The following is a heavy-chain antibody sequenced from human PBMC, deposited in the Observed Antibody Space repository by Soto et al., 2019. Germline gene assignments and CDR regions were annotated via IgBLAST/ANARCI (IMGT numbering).Heavy chain of an antibody. CDR3: ARDYFDSSDYTTNWFDP. Sequence: SETLSLTSSVSGDSISNSPFYWAWFREPPGEGLEWIGSIYHTGNAYYNPSLKSRVTIFVDTSKNQFSLKLTSVTAADTALYYCARDYFDSSDYTTNWFDPWGQGTLVTVSS. CDR2: IYHTGNA. V-gene: IGHV4-39*01. J-gene: IGHJ5*02. CDR1: GDSISNSPFY. D-gene: IGHD3-22*01.